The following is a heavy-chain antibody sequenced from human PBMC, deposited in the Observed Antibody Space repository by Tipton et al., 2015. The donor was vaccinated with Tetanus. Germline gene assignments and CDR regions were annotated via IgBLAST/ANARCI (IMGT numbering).Heavy chain of an antibody. J-gene: IGHJ5*01. Sequence: QLVQSGAEVKKPGESLKISCKASGYSFPNYYIAWVRHMPGKGLEWMGTIHPGDSIAEYSPSFRGQVTISVDKSINTAYLQWSSLKASDTAIYYCARRRTNTNLFFWYESWGQGTLVAVSS. D-gene: IGHD1/OR15-1a*01. CDR1: GYSFPNYY. CDR3: ARRRTNTNLFFWYES. CDR2: IHPGDSIA. V-gene: IGHV5-51*01.